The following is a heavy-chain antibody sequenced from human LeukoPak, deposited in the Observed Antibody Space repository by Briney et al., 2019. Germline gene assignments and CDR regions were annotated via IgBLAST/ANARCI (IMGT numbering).Heavy chain of an antibody. CDR1: GGSISSGSYY. J-gene: IGHJ5*02. V-gene: IGHV4-61*02. D-gene: IGHD3-10*01. CDR2: IYTSGST. Sequence: SETLSLTCTVSGGSISSGSYYWSWIRQPAGKGLEWIGRIYTSGSTNYNPSLKSRVTISVDTSKNQFSLKLSSVTAADTAVYYCARDGPRRSRSGIATDHWGQGTLVTVSS. CDR3: ARDGPRRSRSGIATDH.